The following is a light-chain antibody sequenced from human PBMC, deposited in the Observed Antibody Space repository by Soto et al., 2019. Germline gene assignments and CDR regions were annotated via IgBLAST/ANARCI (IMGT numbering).Light chain of an antibody. J-gene: IGKJ5*01. CDR3: QQRSNWPDA. CDR2: DAS. V-gene: IGKV3-11*01. Sequence: EIVMTHSPATLSVSPWEMATVSFRASQSVSSNLAWYQQKPGQAPRLLIYDASTRATGIPDRFSGSGSGTDFTLTISSLQPEDFAVYYCQQRSNWPDAFGQGTRLEIK. CDR1: QSVSSN.